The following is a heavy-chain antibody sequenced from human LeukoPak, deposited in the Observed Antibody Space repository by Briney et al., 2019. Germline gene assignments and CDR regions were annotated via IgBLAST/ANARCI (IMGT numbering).Heavy chain of an antibody. Sequence: PSETLSLTCTVSGGSISSSSYYWGWIRQHPGKGLEWIGSIYYSGSTYYNPSLKSRVTISVDTSKNQFSLKLSSVTAADTAVYYCASTRVVPAAPFDYWGQGTLVTVSS. J-gene: IGHJ4*02. CDR3: ASTRVVPAAPFDY. D-gene: IGHD2-2*01. V-gene: IGHV4-39*01. CDR1: GGSISSSSYY. CDR2: IYYSGST.